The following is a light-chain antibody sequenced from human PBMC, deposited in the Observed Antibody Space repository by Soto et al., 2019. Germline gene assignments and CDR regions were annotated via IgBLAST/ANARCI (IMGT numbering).Light chain of an antibody. V-gene: IGKV1-5*03. Sequence: DLKSTESPPYLAGATRRKRINTSRASQTVNTYLHWYQQKPGKAPHLLIYKASSLESGVPSRFSGCGSGTEFTITFCSLQPGDFATQFCEQYNTYSPTVGQGTKVDIK. CDR1: QTVNTY. J-gene: IGKJ1*01. CDR2: KAS. CDR3: EQYNTYSPT.